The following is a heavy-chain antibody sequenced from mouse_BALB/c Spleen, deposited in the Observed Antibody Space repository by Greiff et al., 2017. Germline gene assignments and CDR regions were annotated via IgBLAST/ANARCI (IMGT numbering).Heavy chain of an antibody. CDR1: GYSLTSYG. CDR3: ARDNYGFFAY. J-gene: IGHJ3*01. V-gene: IGHV2-9*02. Sequence: VQLQQSGPGLVAPSQTLSISCTVSGYSLTSYGVHWVRQPPGKGLEWLGVIWAGGSTNYNSALMSRLNTSKDNSKSHVFLKMNSLQTDDTAMYCCARDNYGFFAYWGQGTLVTVSA. D-gene: IGHD1-2*01. CDR2: IWAGGST.